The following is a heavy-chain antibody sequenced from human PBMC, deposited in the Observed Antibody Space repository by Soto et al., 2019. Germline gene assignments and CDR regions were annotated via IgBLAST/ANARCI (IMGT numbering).Heavy chain of an antibody. D-gene: IGHD3-16*01. V-gene: IGHV3-23*01. J-gene: IGHJ6*02. CDR1: GFTFNTYP. CDR2: ISSTAGWTS. Sequence: RRLSCATHGFTFNTYPMTWVRQAPGKGLEWVASISSTAGWTSSYADSVKGRFAIGRDFSDNSGYLEMNNLRADATAVYLCARGVWSCHYGMEVWGQGATVTVS. CDR3: ARGVWSCHYGMEV.